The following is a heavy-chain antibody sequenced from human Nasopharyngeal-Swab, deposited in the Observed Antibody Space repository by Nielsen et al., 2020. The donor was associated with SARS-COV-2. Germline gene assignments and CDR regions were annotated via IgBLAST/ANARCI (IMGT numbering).Heavy chain of an antibody. CDR2: IKQDGSEK. D-gene: IGHD4-17*01. CDR1: GFTFRDYW. CDR3: ARLPTTPLSFDY. V-gene: IGHV3-7*01. J-gene: IGHJ4*02. Sequence: GESLKISCVASGFTFRDYWMSWVRQAPAKGLEWVASIKQDGSEKNYVDSVKGRFTISRDNAKNSLYLQMNSLRAEDTAVYYCARLPTTPLSFDYWGQGTLVTVSS.